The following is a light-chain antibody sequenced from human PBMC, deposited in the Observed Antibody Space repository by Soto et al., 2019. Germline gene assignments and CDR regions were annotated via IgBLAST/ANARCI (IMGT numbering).Light chain of an antibody. Sequence: DIQMTQSPSSVSASVGDRVTITCRASQDIVSWLAWYQQKPGKAPKLLIYAASSLPSGVPSRFSGGGSGTDFTLTISSLQPEDFATYYCQQANSFPITFGQGTRLEIK. V-gene: IGKV1-12*01. J-gene: IGKJ5*01. CDR1: QDIVSW. CDR3: QQANSFPIT. CDR2: AAS.